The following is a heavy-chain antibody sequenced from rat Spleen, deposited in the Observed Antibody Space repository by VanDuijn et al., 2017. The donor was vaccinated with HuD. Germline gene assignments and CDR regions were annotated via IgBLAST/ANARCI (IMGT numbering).Heavy chain of an antibody. J-gene: IGHJ2*01. CDR3: ARGAYGGYSEWFDY. CDR2: MWSSGSA. CDR1: LTSYS. D-gene: IGHD1-11*01. Sequence: LTSYSVSWVRQPSGKGPEWMGVMWSSGSADYNSVLKSRLSISRDTSKNQVFLKMNSLQSEDTTTYYCARGAYGGYSEWFDYWGQGVMVTFSS. V-gene: IGHV2-45*01.